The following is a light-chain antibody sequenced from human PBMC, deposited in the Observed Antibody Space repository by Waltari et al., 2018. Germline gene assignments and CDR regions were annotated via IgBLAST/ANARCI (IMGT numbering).Light chain of an antibody. J-gene: IGLJ3*02. CDR2: YVS. CDR1: SSDVGTYNY. Sequence: QSALTQPASVSGSPGQSITISCPGTSSDVGTYNYVSWYQQHPGKAPKLLIYYVSYRPSGVSYRFSGSKSGNTASLTISGLQAEDEADYYCSSYITTNTLELFGGGTSLTVL. V-gene: IGLV2-14*03. CDR3: SSYITTNTLEL.